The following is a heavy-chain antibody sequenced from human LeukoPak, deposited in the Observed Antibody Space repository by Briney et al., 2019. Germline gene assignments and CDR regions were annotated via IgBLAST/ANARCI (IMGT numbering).Heavy chain of an antibody. D-gene: IGHD6-6*01. Sequence: ASVKVSCKASGYTFTGYYMHWVRQAPGQGLEWMGWIDPNSGGTNYAQKFQGRVTMTRDTSTSTAYMELSRLRSDDTAVYYCARAMRYSSSSSSFHYWGQGTLVTVSS. J-gene: IGHJ4*02. CDR3: ARAMRYSSSSSSFHY. CDR1: GYTFTGYY. CDR2: IDPNSGGT. V-gene: IGHV1-2*02.